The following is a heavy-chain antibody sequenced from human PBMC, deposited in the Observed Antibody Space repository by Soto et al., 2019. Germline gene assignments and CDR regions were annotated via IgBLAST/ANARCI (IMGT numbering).Heavy chain of an antibody. J-gene: IGHJ3*02. D-gene: IGHD5-12*01. Sequence: QVQLVESGGGVVQPGRSLRLSCAASGFTFSSYGMHWVRQAPGKGLEWVAVISYDGSNKYYADSVKGRFTISRDNSKNTLYLQMNSLRAEDTAVYYCAKEPYGGDAPGQAFDIWGQGTMVTVSS. V-gene: IGHV3-30*18. CDR2: ISYDGSNK. CDR3: AKEPYGGDAPGQAFDI. CDR1: GFTFSSYG.